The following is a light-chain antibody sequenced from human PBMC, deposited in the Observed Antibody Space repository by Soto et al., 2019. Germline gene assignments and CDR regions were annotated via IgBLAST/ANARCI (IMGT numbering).Light chain of an antibody. Sequence: DIQMTQSPSSLSASVGDRVTITCRASRSISTYLNWFQQRPGKAPKVLIYDASSLQSGVPSRFSGSGSGTDFTLTITSLQPEEFATYYFQQGYSTPVTFGQGTRLETK. CDR1: RSISTY. CDR2: DAS. V-gene: IGKV1-39*01. J-gene: IGKJ5*01. CDR3: QQGYSTPVT.